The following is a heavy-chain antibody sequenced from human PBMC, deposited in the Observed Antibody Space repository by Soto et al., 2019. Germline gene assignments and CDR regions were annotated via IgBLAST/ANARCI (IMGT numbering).Heavy chain of an antibody. CDR3: ARGRNTVPLD. J-gene: IGHJ4*02. CDR1: GYTFTGHH. V-gene: IGHV1-2*02. CDR2: INPISGGT. D-gene: IGHD4-17*01. Sequence: ASVKVSCKTSGYTFTGHHIHWVRQAPGQGLEWMGWINPISGGTKYREKFQGRVSITRDKSSSTAYMELSSLTSDDSAVYYCARGRNTVPLDWGQGTLVTVSS.